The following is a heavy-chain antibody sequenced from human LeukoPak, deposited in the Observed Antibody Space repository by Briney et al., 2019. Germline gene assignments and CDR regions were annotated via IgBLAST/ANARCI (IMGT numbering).Heavy chain of an antibody. V-gene: IGHV1-69*06. J-gene: IGHJ4*02. Sequence: ASVKLSCKASGATFSSYAISWVRQAPGQGLEWMGGIIPIFGTANYAQKYQGRGTITADKSTSTDYMELSSLRSEDTAVYYCAVLPRGQYYYGSGSYYNFDYWGQGTLVTVSS. CDR3: AVLPRGQYYYGSGSYYNFDY. CDR2: IIPIFGTA. D-gene: IGHD3-10*01. CDR1: GATFSSYA.